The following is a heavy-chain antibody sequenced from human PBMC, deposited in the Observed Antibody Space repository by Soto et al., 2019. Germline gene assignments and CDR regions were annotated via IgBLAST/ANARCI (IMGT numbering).Heavy chain of an antibody. CDR1: GFTFSNAW. CDR2: IKSKTDGGTT. CDR3: TTGCSSTSCYYNWFDP. D-gene: IGHD2-2*01. V-gene: IGHV3-15*01. J-gene: IGHJ5*02. Sequence: GGSLRLSCAASGFTFSNAWMSWVRQAPGKGLEWVGRIKSKTDGGTTDYAAPVKGRFTISRDDSKNTLYLQMNSLKTEDTAVYYCTTGCSSTSCYYNWFDPWGQGTLVTVSS.